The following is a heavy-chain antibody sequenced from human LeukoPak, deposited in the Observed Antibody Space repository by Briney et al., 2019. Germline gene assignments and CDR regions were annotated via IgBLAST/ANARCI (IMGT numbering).Heavy chain of an antibody. V-gene: IGHV3-15*01. Sequence: GGSLRLSCAASGFTFSNAWTSWGRQAPREGPEWGGRIKSKTDGGTTDYAEPVTGRFTISRDDSKNMLYLQMNSLETEDTAVYYCPTARTAWGQGTTVTVSS. CDR1: GFTFSNAW. D-gene: IGHD2-21*02. CDR3: PTARTA. CDR2: IKSKTDGGTT. J-gene: IGHJ6*02.